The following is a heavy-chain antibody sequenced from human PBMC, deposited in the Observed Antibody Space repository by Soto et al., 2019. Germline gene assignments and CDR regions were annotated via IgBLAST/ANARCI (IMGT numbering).Heavy chain of an antibody. CDR1: GFTFSSYA. CDR3: AKYSWDMVVVVAATPAFDI. CDR2: ISGSAGST. V-gene: IGHV3-23*01. J-gene: IGHJ3*02. Sequence: GGSLRLSCAASGFTFSSYAMSWVRQAPGKGLEWGSAISGSAGSTDYADSVKGRFTISRDNSKNTLYLQINSLRAEATAVYYCAKYSWDMVVVVAATPAFDIWGQGTMVTVSS. D-gene: IGHD2-15*01.